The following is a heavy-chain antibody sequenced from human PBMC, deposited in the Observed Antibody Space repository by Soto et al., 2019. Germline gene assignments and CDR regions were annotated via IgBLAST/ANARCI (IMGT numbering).Heavy chain of an antibody. D-gene: IGHD3-22*01. CDR3: AKERWDYYDSSDGFDY. Sequence: GGSLRLSCAASGFTFSSYGMHWVRQAPGKGLEWVAVISYDGSNKYYADSVKGRFTISRDNSKNTLYLQMNSLRAEDTAVYYCAKERWDYYDSSDGFDYWGQGNLVTVS. CDR1: GFTFSSYG. V-gene: IGHV3-30*18. J-gene: IGHJ4*02. CDR2: ISYDGSNK.